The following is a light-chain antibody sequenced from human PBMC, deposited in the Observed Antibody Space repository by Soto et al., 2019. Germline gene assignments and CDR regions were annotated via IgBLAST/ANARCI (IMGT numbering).Light chain of an antibody. CDR3: QQYHNWLT. CDR2: GAS. J-gene: IGKJ1*01. V-gene: IGKV3-15*01. CDR1: QSVSSN. Sequence: EILMTQSPSTLSVSPGERATLSCRASQSVSSNLAWYQQKPGQAPRLLIYGASTRVTGIPARLSGSGSGTEFTLTISSQQSEDFAVYYCQQYHNWLTFGQGTKVDIK.